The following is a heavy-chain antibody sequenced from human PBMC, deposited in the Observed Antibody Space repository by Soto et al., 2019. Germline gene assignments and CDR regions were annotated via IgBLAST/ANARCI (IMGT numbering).Heavy chain of an antibody. CDR1: GFTFSSYA. D-gene: IGHD3-9*01. V-gene: IGHV3-30-3*01. J-gene: IGHJ4*02. CDR2: ISYDGSNK. CDR3: ARDQYDILTGPNY. Sequence: GGSLRLSCAASGFTFSSYAMHWVRQAPGKGLEWVAVISYDGSNKNHADTVKGRFTISRDNSKNTLYLQMNSLRAEDTAVYYCARDQYDILTGPNYWGQGTLVTVSS.